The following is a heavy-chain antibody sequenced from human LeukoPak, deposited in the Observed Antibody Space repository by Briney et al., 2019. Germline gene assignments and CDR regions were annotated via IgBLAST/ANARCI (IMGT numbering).Heavy chain of an antibody. CDR1: GFTVSSNY. J-gene: IGHJ2*01. V-gene: IGHV3-30-3*01. CDR3: AKSGIAAADYWYFDL. Sequence: PGGSLRLSCAASGFTVSSNYMSWVRQAPGKGLEWVAVMSYDGHNKDYADSVKGRFTISRDNSKNTLYLQMNRLRAEDTAVYYCAKSGIAAADYWYFDLWGRGTLVTVSS. CDR2: MSYDGHNK. D-gene: IGHD6-13*01.